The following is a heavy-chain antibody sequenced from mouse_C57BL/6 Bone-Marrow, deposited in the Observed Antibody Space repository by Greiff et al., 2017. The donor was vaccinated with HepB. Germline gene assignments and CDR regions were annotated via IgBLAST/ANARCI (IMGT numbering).Heavy chain of an antibody. CDR1: GFTFTDYY. CDR3: ARYAYGSLDY. D-gene: IGHD1-1*01. V-gene: IGHV7-3*01. CDR2: IRNKANGYTT. Sequence: EVKLVESGGGLVQPGGSLSLSCAASGFTFTDYYMSWVRQPPGKALEWLGFIRNKANGYTTEYSASVQGRFTISRDNSQSILYLQMNALRAEDSATYYCARYAYGSLDYWGQGTTLTVSS. J-gene: IGHJ2*01.